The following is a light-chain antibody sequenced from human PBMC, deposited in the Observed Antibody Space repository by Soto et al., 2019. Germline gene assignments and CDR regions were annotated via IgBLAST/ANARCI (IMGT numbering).Light chain of an antibody. Sequence: DIQMTQSPSSVSASVGDRVTITCRASQSISSYLNWYQQKPGKAPKLLIYAASSLQSGVPSRFSGSGSGTDFTLTISSLQPEDCATYYCQQSYRTPPTFGQGTKVEIK. J-gene: IGKJ1*01. CDR3: QQSYRTPPT. CDR2: AAS. CDR1: QSISSY. V-gene: IGKV1-39*01.